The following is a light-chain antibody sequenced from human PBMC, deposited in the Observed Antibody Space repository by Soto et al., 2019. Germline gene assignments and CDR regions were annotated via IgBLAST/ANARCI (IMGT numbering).Light chain of an antibody. CDR2: GAS. Sequence: EIVLTQSPGTLSLSPGERATLSCRASQSVSSSYLAWYQKKPGQAPRLLIYGASSRATGIPDRFSGSGSGTDFTLTISRLEPEDFAVYYCQQYGSSLPLTFGGGTKVEIK. J-gene: IGKJ4*01. V-gene: IGKV3-20*01. CDR1: QSVSSSY. CDR3: QQYGSSLPLT.